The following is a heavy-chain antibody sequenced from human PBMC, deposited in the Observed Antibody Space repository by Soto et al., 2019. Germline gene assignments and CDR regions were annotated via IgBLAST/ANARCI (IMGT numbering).Heavy chain of an antibody. CDR2: IYHSGST. J-gene: IGHJ4*02. V-gene: IGHV4-38-2*02. CDR3: AREADSGGNSRSSYDY. Sequence: SETLSLTCAVSDYSISSGYYWGWIRQPPGKGLEWIGSIYHSGSTYYNPSLKSRVSISVDTSKNQFSLKLTSVTAADTAVYYCAREADSGGNSRSSYDYWGQGTLVT. D-gene: IGHD4-17*01. CDR1: DYSISSGYY.